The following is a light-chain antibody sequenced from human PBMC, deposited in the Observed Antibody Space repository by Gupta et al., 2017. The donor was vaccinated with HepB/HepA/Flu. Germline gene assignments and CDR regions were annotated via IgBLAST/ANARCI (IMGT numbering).Light chain of an antibody. CDR3: QHFGDSTPGMT. J-gene: IGKJ3*01. Sequence: ETVLTHSPGTLSLYPEETATLSCSARHSIDGNILAWFQQKPGQAPRPLLYATSIRLPGSPHRFSVSGSGADFTLTISSLEAPAFAVDNCQHFGDSTPGMTFGPGTRVD. CDR1: HSIDGNI. V-gene: IGKV3-20*01. CDR2: ATS.